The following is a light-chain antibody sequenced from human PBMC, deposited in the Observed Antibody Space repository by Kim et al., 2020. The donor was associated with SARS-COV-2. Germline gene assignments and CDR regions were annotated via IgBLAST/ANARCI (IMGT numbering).Light chain of an antibody. CDR2: QVS. CDR3: LQGTHWPKS. V-gene: IGKV2-30*01. Sequence: QPTSIACRCSQSLVNTDGNTYLSWLQDRAGQSPRRLIYQVSNRDAGVPDRFSGSVSSTDFTLKISGVEAEDVGVYYCLQGTHWPKSFGQGTKLEI. CDR1: QSLVNTDGNTY. J-gene: IGKJ2*01.